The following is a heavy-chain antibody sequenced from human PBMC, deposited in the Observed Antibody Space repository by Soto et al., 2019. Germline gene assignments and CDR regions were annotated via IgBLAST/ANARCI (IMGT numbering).Heavy chain of an antibody. D-gene: IGHD1-1*01. CDR2: IKTKADGGAT. J-gene: IGHJ6*03. CDR3: TTAAGTQYYYYYNLDV. Sequence: EVQLVESGGGLVKPGGSLRLSCAASGFTFSNAYMNWVRQAPGKGLEWVGRIKTKADGGATDYAAPVRDRFTISRDDSKNTLYLQMNSLKTEDTAVCYCTTAAGTQYYYYYNLDVWGQGATVAVSS. V-gene: IGHV3-15*07. CDR1: GFTFSNAY.